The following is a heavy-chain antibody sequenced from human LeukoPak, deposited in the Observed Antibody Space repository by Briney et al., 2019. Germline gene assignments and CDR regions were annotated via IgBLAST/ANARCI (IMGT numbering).Heavy chain of an antibody. Sequence: GGSLRLSCAASGFTFSSYAMHWVRQAPGKGLEWVAVISYDGSNKYYADSVKGRFTISRDNSKNTLYLQMNSLRAEDTAVYYCARSVAEYFQHWGQGTLVTVSS. V-gene: IGHV3-30*04. CDR1: GFTFSSYA. CDR3: ARSVAEYFQH. D-gene: IGHD6-19*01. J-gene: IGHJ1*01. CDR2: ISYDGSNK.